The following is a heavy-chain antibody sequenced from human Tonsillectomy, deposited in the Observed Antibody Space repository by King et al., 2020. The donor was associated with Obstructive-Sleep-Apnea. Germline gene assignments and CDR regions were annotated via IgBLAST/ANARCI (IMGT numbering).Heavy chain of an antibody. J-gene: IGHJ4*02. V-gene: IGHV3-30*04. CDR3: ASHLSSGWHFDY. D-gene: IGHD6-19*01. Sequence: VQLVESGGGVVQPGRSLRLSCAASGFTFSSYAMHWVRQAPGKGLEWVAVILYDGSNKYYADSVKGRFTISRDNSKNTLYLQMNSLRAEDTAVYYCASHLSSGWHFDYWGQGTLVTVSS. CDR1: GFTFSSYA. CDR2: ILYDGSNK.